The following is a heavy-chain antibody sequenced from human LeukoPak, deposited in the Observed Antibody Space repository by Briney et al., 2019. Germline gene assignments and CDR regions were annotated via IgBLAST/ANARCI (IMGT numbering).Heavy chain of an antibody. CDR2: INHSGST. Sequence: SETLSLTCAVYGGSFSGYYWSWIRQPPGKGLEWIGEINHSGSTNYNPSLKSRVTISVDTSKNQFSLKLSSVTAADTAVYYCARERIPAASHYYYYGMDVWGQGTTVTVSS. CDR3: ARERIPAASHYYYYGMDV. J-gene: IGHJ6*02. V-gene: IGHV4-34*01. D-gene: IGHD2-2*01. CDR1: GGSFSGYY.